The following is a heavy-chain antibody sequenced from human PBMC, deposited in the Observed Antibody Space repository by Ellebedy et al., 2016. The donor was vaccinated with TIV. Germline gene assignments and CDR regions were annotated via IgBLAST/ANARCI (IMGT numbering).Heavy chain of an antibody. CDR3: ARDDGPVAPRFDY. J-gene: IGHJ4*02. V-gene: IGHV3-33*01. D-gene: IGHD5-12*01. Sequence: PGGSLRLSCEASGFTFSSYGMHWVRQAPGKGLEWVAGIQSDASKKYYADSVKGRFTIARDQSKNTLYLQMTSLTAEDTAVYYCARDDGPVAPRFDYWGQGAVVTVSS. CDR1: GFTFSSYG. CDR2: IQSDASKK.